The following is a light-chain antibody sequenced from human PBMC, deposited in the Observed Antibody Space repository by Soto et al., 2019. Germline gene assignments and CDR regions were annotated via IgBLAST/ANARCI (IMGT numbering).Light chain of an antibody. CDR1: QGIAGS. J-gene: IGKJ1*01. Sequence: DIQLTQSPSFLSASVGDRVTITCRASQGIAGSLAWYQQKPGKPPKLLIYKASSLGRGVPSRFSGSGSGTDFTLTISSLQPDDSATYYCQHYNTYTWTFGLGTKVDIK. CDR2: KAS. V-gene: IGKV1-5*03. CDR3: QHYNTYTWT.